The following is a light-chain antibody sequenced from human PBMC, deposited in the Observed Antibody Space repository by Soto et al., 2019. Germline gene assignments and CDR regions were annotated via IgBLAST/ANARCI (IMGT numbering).Light chain of an antibody. CDR3: QQHGSSPIT. V-gene: IGKV3-20*01. Sequence: EIVLTQSPGTLSLSPGERATLSCRASQTVTRNYLAWHQQKPGQTPRILVYGASSRATGIPDRFSGSGSGTDFNLTISRLETEDFAVYYCQQHGSSPITFGQGTRVKIK. CDR1: QTVTRNY. J-gene: IGKJ5*01. CDR2: GAS.